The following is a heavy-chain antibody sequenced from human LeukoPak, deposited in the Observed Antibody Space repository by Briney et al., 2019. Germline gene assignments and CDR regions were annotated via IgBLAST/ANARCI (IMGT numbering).Heavy chain of an antibody. D-gene: IGHD4-23*01. CDR2: ISVYNGNT. Sequence: ASVRVSCKASGYTFSIYGFSWVRQAPGQGLEWMGWISVYNGNTNYAQKFQGRVTMTTDTSTSTVHMELRSLRSDDTAVYYCARQGYSGHSQGAADYWGQGTLVTVSS. CDR1: GYTFSIYG. CDR3: ARQGYSGHSQGAADY. V-gene: IGHV1-18*01. J-gene: IGHJ4*02.